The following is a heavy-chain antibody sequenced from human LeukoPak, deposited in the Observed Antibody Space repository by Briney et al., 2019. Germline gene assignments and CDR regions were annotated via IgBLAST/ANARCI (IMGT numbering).Heavy chain of an antibody. V-gene: IGHV3-21*01. CDR2: ISSGGTYM. CDR1: GITFRTSS. D-gene: IGHD4-17*01. Sequence: PGGSLRLSCTVSGITFRTSSFNWVRQVPGKGLEWVSSISSGGTYMYYSDSVEGRFTISRDNAKNSVFLQMDSLRAEDTAVYYCARDLQTVTTLYYYYYGMDVWGQGTTVTVSS. CDR3: ARDLQTVTTLYYYYYGMDV. J-gene: IGHJ6*02.